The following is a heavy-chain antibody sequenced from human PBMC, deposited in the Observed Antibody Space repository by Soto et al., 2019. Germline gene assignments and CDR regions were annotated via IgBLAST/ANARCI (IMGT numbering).Heavy chain of an antibody. J-gene: IGHJ4*02. D-gene: IGHD6-19*01. CDR1: GFTFSSYA. CDR2: ISYDGSNK. Sequence: GSLRLSCAASGFTFSSYAMHWVRQAPGKGLEWVAVISYDGSNKYYADSVKGRFTISRDNSKNTLYLQMNSLRAEDTAVYYCATLVVRGISTGWPHWGQGTLVTVSS. CDR3: ATLVVRGISTGWPH. V-gene: IGHV3-30-3*01.